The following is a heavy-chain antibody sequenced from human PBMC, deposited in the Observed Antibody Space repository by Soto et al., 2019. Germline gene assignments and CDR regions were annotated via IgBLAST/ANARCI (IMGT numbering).Heavy chain of an antibody. Sequence: GGSLRLSCAASGFTFGSNAMSWVRLAPGKGLEWVSVAGPSGSSTFYADSVRGRFTISRDNVENTLYLQMNSLRVADTALYFCARTYYYDSTGYYRTFDYWGQGTLVTVSS. J-gene: IGHJ4*02. CDR3: ARTYYYDSTGYYRTFDY. V-gene: IGHV3-23*01. D-gene: IGHD3-22*01. CDR2: AGPSGSST. CDR1: GFTFGSNA.